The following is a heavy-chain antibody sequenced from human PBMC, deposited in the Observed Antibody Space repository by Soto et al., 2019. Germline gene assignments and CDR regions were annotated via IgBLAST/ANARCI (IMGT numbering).Heavy chain of an antibody. J-gene: IGHJ4*02. D-gene: IGHD6-13*01. V-gene: IGHV1-3*01. CDR3: ARALEPSIAAAGMGAY. Sequence: ASVKVSCKASGYTFTSYAMHWGRQAPGQRLEWMGWINAGNGNTKYSQKFQGRVTITRDTSASTAYMELSSLRSEDTAVYYCARALEPSIAAAGMGAYWGQGTLVTVSS. CDR1: GYTFTSYA. CDR2: INAGNGNT.